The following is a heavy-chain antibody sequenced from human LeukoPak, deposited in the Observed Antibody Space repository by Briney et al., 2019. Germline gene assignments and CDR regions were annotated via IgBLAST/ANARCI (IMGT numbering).Heavy chain of an antibody. CDR2: MNPNSGNT. V-gene: IGHV1-8*01. J-gene: IGHJ5*02. CDR3: ARDRIAVAALLIFDP. CDR1: GYTFTSYD. D-gene: IGHD6-19*01. Sequence: ASVKVSCKASGYTFTSYDINWVRQATGQGLEWMGWMNPNSGNTGYAQKFQGRVTMTRNTSISTAYMELSSLRSDDTAVYYCARDRIAVAALLIFDPWGQGTLVTVSS.